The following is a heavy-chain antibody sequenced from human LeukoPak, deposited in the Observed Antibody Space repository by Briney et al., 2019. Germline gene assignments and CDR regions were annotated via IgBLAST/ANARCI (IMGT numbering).Heavy chain of an antibody. CDR2: ISSSGSAI. Sequence: PEGSLRLSCAASGFTFSSYEMNWVRQAPGKGLEWVSYISSSGSAIYYADSVKGRFTISRDNAKNSLYLQMNSLRAEDTAVYYCARPRGGAYAGAFDIWGQGTMVTVSS. CDR3: ARPRGGAYAGAFDI. J-gene: IGHJ3*02. D-gene: IGHD1-26*01. CDR1: GFTFSSYE. V-gene: IGHV3-48*03.